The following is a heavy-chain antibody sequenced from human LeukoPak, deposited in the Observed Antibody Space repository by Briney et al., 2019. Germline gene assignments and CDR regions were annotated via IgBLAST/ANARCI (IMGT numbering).Heavy chain of an antibody. CDR1: GGSISSYY. V-gene: IGHV4-59*01. CDR2: IYYSGST. CDR3: AREGHYFDY. J-gene: IGHJ4*02. Sequence: SETLSLTCTVSGGSISSYYWSWIRQPPRKGLEWIGYIYYSGSTNYNPSLKSLVTISVDTSKNQFSLKLSSVTAADTAVYYCAREGHYFDYWGQGTLVTVSS.